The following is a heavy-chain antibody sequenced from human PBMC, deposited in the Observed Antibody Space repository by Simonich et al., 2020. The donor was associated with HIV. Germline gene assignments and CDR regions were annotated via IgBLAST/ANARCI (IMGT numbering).Heavy chain of an antibody. J-gene: IGHJ4*02. CDR3: ATTRHSSGFYGDY. Sequence: QVQLVQSGAEVKKPGASVKGSCKVSGYTLTELSMHWVRQAPGKGLEWMEGFDPEYGEANYAQKFQGRVTMTEDTSTETAYMELSSLRSEDTAVYYCATTRHSSGFYGDYWGQGTLVTVSS. V-gene: IGHV1-24*01. CDR1: GYTLTELS. CDR2: FDPEYGEA. D-gene: IGHD6-19*01.